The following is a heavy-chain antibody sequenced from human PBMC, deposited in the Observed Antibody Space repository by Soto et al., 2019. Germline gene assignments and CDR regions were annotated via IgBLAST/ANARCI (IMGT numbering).Heavy chain of an antibody. CDR2: IYYSGST. CDR3: AKVHRGIAAAGWGWWFDP. V-gene: IGHV4-59*01. CDR1: GGSISSYY. D-gene: IGHD6-13*01. Sequence: SETLSLTCTVSGGSISSYYWSWIRQPPGKGLEWIGYIYYSGSTNYNPSLKSRVTISVDTSKNQFSLKLSSVTAADTAVYYCAKVHRGIAAAGWGWWFDPWGKEPRVTVP. J-gene: IGHJ5*02.